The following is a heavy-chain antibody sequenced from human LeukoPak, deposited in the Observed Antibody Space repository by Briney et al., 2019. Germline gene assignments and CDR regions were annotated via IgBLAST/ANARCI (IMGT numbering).Heavy chain of an antibody. J-gene: IGHJ3*02. CDR1: GYTFTGYY. CDR3: ARVAYYYDSSGRSDAFDI. V-gene: IGHV1-2*02. Sequence: GASVKVSCKASGYTFTGYYMHWVRQAPGQGLEWMGWINPNSGGTNYAQKFQGRVTMTRDTSISTAYMELSRLRSDDTAVYYCARVAYYYDSSGRSDAFDIWGQGTMVTVSS. D-gene: IGHD3-22*01. CDR2: INPNSGGT.